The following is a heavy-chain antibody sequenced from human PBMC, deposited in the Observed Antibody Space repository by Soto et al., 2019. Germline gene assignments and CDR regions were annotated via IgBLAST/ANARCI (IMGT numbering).Heavy chain of an antibody. CDR1: CGSIISSNW. J-gene: IGHJ6*02. CDR3: AGEYAIGAAGLHGAGYYYGMDV. CDR2: IYHSGST. Sequence: SETLSLTCAFSCGSIISSNWWSWVRQPPGKGLEWIGEIYHSGSTNYTPSLKSRVTISVDKSKNQFSLKLSSVTAADTAVYYWAGEYAIGAAGLHGAGYYYGMDVWGQGTTVTVSS. D-gene: IGHD6-13*01. V-gene: IGHV4-4*02.